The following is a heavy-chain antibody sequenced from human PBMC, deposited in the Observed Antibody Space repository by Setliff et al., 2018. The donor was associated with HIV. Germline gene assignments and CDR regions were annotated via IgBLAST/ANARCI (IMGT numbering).Heavy chain of an antibody. CDR3: ARVLNPSDAFDI. CDR1: GGSISSGYYY. Sequence: PSETLSLTCSVSGGSISSGYYYWSWIRQHPGKGLEWIGYIYYSGSSYYNPSLKSRVTISVDTSKNQFSVKLSSVTAADTAVYYCARVLNPSDAFDIWGQGTMVT. V-gene: IGHV4-31*03. J-gene: IGHJ3*02. CDR2: IYYSGSS.